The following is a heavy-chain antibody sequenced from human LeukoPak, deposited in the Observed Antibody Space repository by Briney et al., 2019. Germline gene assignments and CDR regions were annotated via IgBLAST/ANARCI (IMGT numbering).Heavy chain of an antibody. CDR2: IYTTGTT. CDR3: ARCTSTSCYNFDY. D-gene: IGHD2-2*02. Sequence: PSQTLSLTCTVSGGSINSGSYYWNWIRQSAGKGLEWIGHIYTTGTTNCNPSLKSRVTISLDTSKNQFSLKLNSVTAADTAVYYCARCTSTSCYNFDYWGQGTLDTVSS. J-gene: IGHJ4*02. V-gene: IGHV4-61*09. CDR1: GGSINSGSYY.